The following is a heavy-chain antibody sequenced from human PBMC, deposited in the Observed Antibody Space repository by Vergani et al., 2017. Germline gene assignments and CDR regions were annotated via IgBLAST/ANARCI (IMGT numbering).Heavy chain of an antibody. CDR3: AKGEGYCSGGSCYDDYYYYYGMDV. CDR1: GFTFSSYS. CDR2: ISWNSGSI. Sequence: VQLVESGGGLVKPGGSLRLSCAASGFTFSSYSMNWVRQAPGKGLEWVSGISWNSGSIGYADSVKGRFTISRDNAKNSLYLQMNSLRAEDTALYYCAKGEGYCSGGSCYDDYYYYYGMDVWGQGTTVTVSS. V-gene: IGHV3-9*01. D-gene: IGHD2-15*01. J-gene: IGHJ6*02.